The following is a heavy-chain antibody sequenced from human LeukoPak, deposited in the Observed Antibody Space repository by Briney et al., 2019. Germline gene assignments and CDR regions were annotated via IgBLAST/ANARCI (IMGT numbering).Heavy chain of an antibody. CDR1: GFTVSSNY. CDR2: IYSGGST. Sequence: GGSLRLSCAASGFTVSSNYMSWVRQAPGKGLEWVSVIYSGGSTYYADSVKGRFTISRDNSKNTLYLQMNSLRAEDTAVYYCATSTDTAMVQSGFDYWGQGTLVTVSS. J-gene: IGHJ4*02. V-gene: IGHV3-53*01. CDR3: ATSTDTAMVQSGFDY. D-gene: IGHD5-18*01.